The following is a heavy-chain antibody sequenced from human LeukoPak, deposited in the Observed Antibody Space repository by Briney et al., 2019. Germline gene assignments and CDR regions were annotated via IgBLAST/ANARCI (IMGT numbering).Heavy chain of an antibody. CDR2: ISYDGSNK. J-gene: IGHJ4*02. D-gene: IGHD3-10*01. V-gene: IGHV3-30*18. Sequence: PGGSLRLSCAASGFTFCSYGMHWVRQAPGKGLEWVAVISYDGSNKYYADSVKGRFTISRDNSKNTLYLQMNSLRAEDTAVYYCAKERGPGPDFDYWGQGTLVTVSS. CDR1: GFTFCSYG. CDR3: AKERGPGPDFDY.